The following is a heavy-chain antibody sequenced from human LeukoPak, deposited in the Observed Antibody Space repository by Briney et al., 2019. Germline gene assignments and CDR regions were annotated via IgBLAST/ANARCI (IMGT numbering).Heavy chain of an antibody. D-gene: IGHD1-1*01. CDR3: ARQQPRVQLDY. Sequence: PGGSLRLSCAASGFTVSSNYMTWVRQAPGKGLEWVSYISSSDSSIYYADSVKGRFTISRDNAKNSLYLQMNSLRAEDTAVYYCARQQPRVQLDYWGQGALVTVSS. J-gene: IGHJ4*02. V-gene: IGHV3-48*03. CDR1: GFTVSSNY. CDR2: ISSSDSSI.